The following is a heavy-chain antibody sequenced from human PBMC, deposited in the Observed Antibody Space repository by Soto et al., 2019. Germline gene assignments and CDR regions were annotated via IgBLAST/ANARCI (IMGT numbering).Heavy chain of an antibody. CDR1: GGSISTSNW. CDR3: ARNSGTGTGLDV. CDR2: IYNTGIT. J-gene: IGHJ3*01. Sequence: QVQLQESGPGLVKPSGTLSLTCAVSGGSISTSNWWTWVRHAPARGLVGIREIYNTGITNYTPSLKSRITMAVDRSSNQSSLGINSVTAADTAVYYCARNSGTGTGLDVWGQGTMVAVSS. V-gene: IGHV4-4*02. D-gene: IGHD1-1*01.